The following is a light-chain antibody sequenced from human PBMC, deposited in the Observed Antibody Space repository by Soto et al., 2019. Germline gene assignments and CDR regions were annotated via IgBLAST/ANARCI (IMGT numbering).Light chain of an antibody. CDR2: DAS. CDR3: QQYSNYSAT. J-gene: IGKJ1*01. Sequence: DVQMTQSPSTLSASVGDRVTITCRASQSISDWLAWFQQKPGQAPRLLIYDASSLQSGVPSRFSGSGSGTEFTLTINSLQPDDFVSYFCQQYSNYSATFGQGTKVEIK. CDR1: QSISDW. V-gene: IGKV1-5*01.